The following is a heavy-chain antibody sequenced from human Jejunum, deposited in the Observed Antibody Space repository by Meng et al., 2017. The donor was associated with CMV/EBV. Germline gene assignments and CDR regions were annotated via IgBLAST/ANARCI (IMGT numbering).Heavy chain of an antibody. V-gene: IGHV4-30-4*08. CDR3: ARTQDCSTTSCYTGFDP. CDR2: IKYSGRA. CDR1: LSSCDYS. Sequence: LSSCDYSWSWIRQPPGKGLEWIGFIKYSGRAYYNPSLNSRVTISLDTSENHFSLRLSSVTAADTAVYYCARTQDCSTTSCYTGFDPWGQGTLVTVSS. D-gene: IGHD2-2*01. J-gene: IGHJ5*02.